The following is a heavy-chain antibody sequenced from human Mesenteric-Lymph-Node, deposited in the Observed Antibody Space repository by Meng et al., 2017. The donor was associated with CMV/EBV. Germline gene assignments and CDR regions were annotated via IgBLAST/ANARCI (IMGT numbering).Heavy chain of an antibody. J-gene: IGHJ4*02. CDR2: INPSGGST. CDR3: ARSDWLLSVRFDY. Sequence: NASGYTFTSYYRHWVRQAPGQGLEWMGIINPSGGSTSYAQKFQGRVTMTRDTSTSTVYMELSSLRSEDTAVYYCARSDWLLSVRFDYWGQGTLVTVSS. V-gene: IGHV1-46*01. CDR1: GYTFTSYY. D-gene: IGHD3/OR15-3a*01.